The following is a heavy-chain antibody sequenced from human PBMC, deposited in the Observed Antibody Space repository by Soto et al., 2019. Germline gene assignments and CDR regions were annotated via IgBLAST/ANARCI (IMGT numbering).Heavy chain of an antibody. Sequence: GSLRLSCAASGFTFSSYAMSWVRQAPGKGLEWVSAISGSGGSTYYADSVKGRFTISRDNSKNTLYLQMNSLRAEDTAVYYCAKDGQYYDSSGYFDYWGQGTLVTVSS. CDR1: GFTFSSYA. CDR3: AKDGQYYDSSGYFDY. J-gene: IGHJ4*02. D-gene: IGHD3-22*01. CDR2: ISGSGGST. V-gene: IGHV3-23*01.